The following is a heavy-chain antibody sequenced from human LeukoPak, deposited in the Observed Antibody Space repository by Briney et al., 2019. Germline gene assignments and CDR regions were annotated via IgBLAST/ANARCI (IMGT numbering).Heavy chain of an antibody. V-gene: IGHV3-30*18. CDR1: GFTFSSYG. CDR2: ISHDGSNK. J-gene: IGHJ4*02. D-gene: IGHD3-16*02. CDR3: AKVLLRLGELSPFDY. Sequence: GGSLRLSCAASGFTFSSYGMHWVRQAPGKGLEWVAVISHDGSNKYYADSVKGRFTISRDNSKNTLYLQMNSLRAEDTAVYYCAKVLLRLGELSPFDYWGQGTLVTVSS.